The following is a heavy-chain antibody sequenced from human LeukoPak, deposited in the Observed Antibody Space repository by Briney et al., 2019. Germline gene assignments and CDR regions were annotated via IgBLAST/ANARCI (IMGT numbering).Heavy chain of an antibody. Sequence: SETLSLTCAVSGGSFSGHYWSWIRQPPGEWLEWIGEINDSGSTKYNPSLKSRVTISADTSKNQFSLKLSSVTAADTAVYYCAKNNWFDPWGQGTLVTVSS. CDR1: GGSFSGHY. CDR3: AKNNWFDP. V-gene: IGHV4-34*01. J-gene: IGHJ5*02. CDR2: INDSGST.